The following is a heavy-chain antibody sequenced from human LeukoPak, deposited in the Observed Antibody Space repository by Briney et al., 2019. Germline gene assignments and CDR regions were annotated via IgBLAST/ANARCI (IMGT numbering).Heavy chain of an antibody. Sequence: SQTLSFTCVESGDSFSSNSASCNWIRQSPSRGLEWLGRTYYRSKWYNDYAVSVKSRITINPDTSNNQFSLQLNSVTPEDIPVYYCARNRPLHVWGQGTTVTVSS. J-gene: IGHJ6*02. D-gene: IGHD6-6*01. CDR2: TYYRSKWYN. CDR3: ARNRPLHV. V-gene: IGHV6-1*01. CDR1: GDSFSSNSAS.